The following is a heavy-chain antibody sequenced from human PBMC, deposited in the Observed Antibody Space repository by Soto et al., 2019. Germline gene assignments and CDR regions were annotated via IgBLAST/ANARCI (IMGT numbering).Heavy chain of an antibody. D-gene: IGHD2-15*01. CDR2: IYYSGST. V-gene: IGHV4-59*08. CDR1: GGSISSYY. Sequence: SETLSLTCTVSGGSISSYYWSWIRQPPGKGLEWIGYIYYSGSTNYNPSLKSRVTISVDTSKNQFSLKLSSVTAADTAVYYCARQYCSGGSCYAPDWFDPWGQGTLVTVSS. J-gene: IGHJ5*02. CDR3: ARQYCSGGSCYAPDWFDP.